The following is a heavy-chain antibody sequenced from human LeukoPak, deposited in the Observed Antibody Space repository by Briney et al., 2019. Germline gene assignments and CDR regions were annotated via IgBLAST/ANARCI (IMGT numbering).Heavy chain of an antibody. D-gene: IGHD2-2*02. J-gene: IGHJ3*02. CDR2: ISYDGSNK. CDR1: GFTFSSYG. CDR3: AKEDVVVLAAIDAFDI. Sequence: GRSLRLSCAASGFTFSSYGMHWVRQAPGKGLEWVAVISYDGSNKYYADSVKGRFTISRDNFKNTLYLQMNSLRAEDTAVYYCAKEDVVVLAAIDAFDIWGQGTMVTVSS. V-gene: IGHV3-30*18.